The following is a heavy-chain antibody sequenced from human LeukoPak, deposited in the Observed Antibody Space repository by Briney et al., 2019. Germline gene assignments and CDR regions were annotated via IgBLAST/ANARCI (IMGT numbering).Heavy chain of an antibody. CDR3: ARSGIMITFGGVIASFDY. Sequence: SETLSLTCTVSGGSISSYYWSWIRQPPGKGLEWIGYISYTGSTNYNPSLKSRVTISINTSNNQFSLKLSSVTAADTAVYYCARSGIMITFGGVIASFDYWGQGTLVTVSS. CDR1: GGSISSYY. J-gene: IGHJ4*02. CDR2: ISYTGST. V-gene: IGHV4-59*12. D-gene: IGHD3-16*02.